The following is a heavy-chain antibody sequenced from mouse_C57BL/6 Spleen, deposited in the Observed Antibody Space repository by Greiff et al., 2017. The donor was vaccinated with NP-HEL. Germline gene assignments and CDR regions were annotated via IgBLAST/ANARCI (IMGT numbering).Heavy chain of an antibody. CDR2: IDPNSGGT. CDR3: AREGVYDGLYAMDY. CDR1: GYTLTSYW. J-gene: IGHJ4*01. V-gene: IGHV1-72*01. D-gene: IGHD2-3*01. Sequence: QVHVKQPGAELVKPGASVKLSCKASGYTLTSYWMHWVKQRPGRGLEWIGRIDPNSGGTKYNEKFKSKATLTVDKPSSTAYMQLSSLTSEDSAVYYCAREGVYDGLYAMDYWGQGTSVTVSS.